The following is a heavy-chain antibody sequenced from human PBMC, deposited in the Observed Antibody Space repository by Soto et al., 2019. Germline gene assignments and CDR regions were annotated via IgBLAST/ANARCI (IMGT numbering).Heavy chain of an antibody. CDR1: GYTFTANY. V-gene: IGHV1-2*02. J-gene: IGHJ5*01. CDR3: ARGPGSSWFDS. Sequence: QVQLVQSGAEVKDPGASVKVSCRPSGYTFTANYIHWVRQAPGQGLEWMGWLNTNSGCTKYAQRFQGRVTMTGDTSTSPASLELTALTFDDTAVYYCARGPGSSWFDSWGQGTLVAVSS. CDR2: LNTNSGCT. D-gene: IGHD6-25*01.